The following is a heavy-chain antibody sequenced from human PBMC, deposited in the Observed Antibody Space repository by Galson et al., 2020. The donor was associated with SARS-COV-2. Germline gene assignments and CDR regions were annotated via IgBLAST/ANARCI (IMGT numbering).Heavy chain of an antibody. Sequence: GESLKISCAASGFTFSDYGLHWVRQAPGKGLEWVGVIWNDGNNKYYADSVKGRFTISRDNSKNMLYLQMDSLSADDTAVYYCAKPYYYGSGTNAFFDYWGQGTLVIVSS. CDR1: GFTFSDYG. D-gene: IGHD3-10*01. V-gene: IGHV3-33*06. J-gene: IGHJ4*02. CDR3: AKPYYYGSGTNAFFDY. CDR2: IWNDGNNK.